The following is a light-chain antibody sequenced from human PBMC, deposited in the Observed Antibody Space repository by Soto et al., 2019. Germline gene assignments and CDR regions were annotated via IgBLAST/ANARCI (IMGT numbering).Light chain of an antibody. CDR1: QSVSSY. CDR2: GAS. V-gene: IGKV3-15*01. CDR3: QQYNDWPLT. J-gene: IGKJ1*01. Sequence: EIVLTQSPATLSLSPGERATLSCRASQSVSSYLAWYQQKPGQAPRLVIYGASTRATGIPARFSGTGSGTEFTLTISSLQSEDFALYYCQQYNDWPLTFGQGTKVDIK.